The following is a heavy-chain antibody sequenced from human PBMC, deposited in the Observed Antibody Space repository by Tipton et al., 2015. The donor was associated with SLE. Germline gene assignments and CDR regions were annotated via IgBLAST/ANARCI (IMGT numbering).Heavy chain of an antibody. V-gene: IGHV3-74*01. Sequence: SLRLSCAASGFNFRRHWMDWVRQVPGKGLVWLSRMNSDGSNVFYADSVKGRFTISRDNSKNTLSLQMNSLRVDDTGVYYCASLSAPSDYWGQGTLGTVSS. CDR3: ASLSAPSDY. J-gene: IGHJ4*02. CDR2: MNSDGSNV. CDR1: GFNFRRHW.